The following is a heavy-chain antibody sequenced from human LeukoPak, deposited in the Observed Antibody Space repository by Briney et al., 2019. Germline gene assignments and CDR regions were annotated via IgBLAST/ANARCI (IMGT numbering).Heavy chain of an antibody. J-gene: IGHJ6*03. D-gene: IGHD3-16*01. CDR2: INPNSGGT. CDR3: ARGAPRGDYYYYYMDV. Sequence: ASVNISCKTSGYTFTGYYMHWVRQAPGQGLEWMGWINPNSGGTNFAQKFQGRVTMTRDTSISTAYMELNSLRSDDTAVYYCARGAPRGDYYYYYMDVWGKGTTVTVSS. CDR1: GYTFTGYY. V-gene: IGHV1-2*02.